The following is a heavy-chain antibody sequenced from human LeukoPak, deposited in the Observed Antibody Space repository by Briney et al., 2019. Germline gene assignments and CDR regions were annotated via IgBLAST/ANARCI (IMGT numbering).Heavy chain of an antibody. D-gene: IGHD3-10*01. J-gene: IGHJ5*02. V-gene: IGHV4-39*07. CDR3: ARMITMVRVVILNWFDP. CDR1: SGSISTSNYY. Sequence: SETLSLTGTVSSGSISTSNYYWGWIRQPPGKGLEWIGSIYYSGSTYYNPSLKSRVTISVDTSKNQFSLKLSSVTAADTAVYYCARMITMVRVVILNWFDPWGQGTLVTVSS. CDR2: IYYSGST.